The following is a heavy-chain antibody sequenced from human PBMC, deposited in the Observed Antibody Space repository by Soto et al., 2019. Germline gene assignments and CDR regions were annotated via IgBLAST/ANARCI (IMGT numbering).Heavy chain of an antibody. Sequence: EGQLVESGGGLVQPGGSLRLSWAASGFTFSNYWMNWVRQAPGKGLEWVANIKGDGSEKYYVDSVNGLFTISRDNAKNSLNLKRSSLRAKDTAIYYCASRWAGGGGATVDYWGQGTLVTVSS. CDR3: ASRWAGGGGATVDY. CDR2: IKGDGSEK. CDR1: GFTFSNYW. J-gene: IGHJ4*02. V-gene: IGHV3-7*05. D-gene: IGHD1-26*01.